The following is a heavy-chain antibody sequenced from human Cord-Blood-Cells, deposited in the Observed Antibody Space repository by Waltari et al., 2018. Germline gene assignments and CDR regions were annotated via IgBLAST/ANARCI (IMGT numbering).Heavy chain of an antibody. CDR1: GGTFLSYA. J-gene: IGHJ4*02. Sequence: QVQLVQSGAAVKKPGSSVKVSCKASGGTFLSYAISWVRQAPGQGLEWMGRIIPILGIANYAQKFQGRVTITADKSTSTAYMELSSLRSEDTAVYYCARTGDPLYYFDYWGQGTLVTVSS. V-gene: IGHV1-69*09. CDR2: IIPILGIA. D-gene: IGHD7-27*01. CDR3: ARTGDPLYYFDY.